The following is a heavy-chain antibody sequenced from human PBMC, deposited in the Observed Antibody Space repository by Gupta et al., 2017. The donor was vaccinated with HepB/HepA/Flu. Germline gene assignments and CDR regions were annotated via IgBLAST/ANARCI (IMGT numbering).Heavy chain of an antibody. J-gene: IGHJ5*02. CDR3: ASRYDFWSGWLRFDP. V-gene: IGHV3-64*01. D-gene: IGHD3-3*01. CDR2: ISSNGGST. CDR1: GFTFSSYA. Sequence: EVQLVESGGGLVQPGGSLRLCCAASGFTFSSYAMHWVRQAPGKGLEYVSAISSNGGSTYYANSVKGRFTISRDNSKNTLYLQMGSLRAEDMAVYYCASRYDFWSGWLRFDPWGQGTLVTVSS.